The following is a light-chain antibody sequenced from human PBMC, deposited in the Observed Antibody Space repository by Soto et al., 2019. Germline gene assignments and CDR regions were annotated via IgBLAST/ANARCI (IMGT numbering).Light chain of an antibody. V-gene: IGKV2-28*01. CDR3: MQALQRLT. CDR1: QSLLYNNTYNY. J-gene: IGKJ5*01. Sequence: DVVMTQSPLSLPVTLGQPASISCRSSQSLLYNNTYNYLDWYVQKPGQSPQLLIYFGSNRAPGVPDRFSGSGSGTDFTLKINRVEAEDVGTYYCMQALQRLTFGQGTRLEIK. CDR2: FGS.